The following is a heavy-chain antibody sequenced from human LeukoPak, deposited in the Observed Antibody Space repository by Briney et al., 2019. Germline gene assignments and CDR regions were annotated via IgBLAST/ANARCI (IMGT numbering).Heavy chain of an antibody. Sequence: SETLSLTCSVSGGSISSSSHFWGWVRQPPGKGLEWIGSIYYSGSTYYNPSLKSRVTMSIDTPENHFSLKVTSVTAADTAIYYCARHENIVVVASATAFDYWGQGTLVTVSS. CDR1: GGSISSSSHF. CDR3: ARHENIVVVASATAFDY. CDR2: IYYSGST. V-gene: IGHV4-39*01. J-gene: IGHJ4*02. D-gene: IGHD2-15*01.